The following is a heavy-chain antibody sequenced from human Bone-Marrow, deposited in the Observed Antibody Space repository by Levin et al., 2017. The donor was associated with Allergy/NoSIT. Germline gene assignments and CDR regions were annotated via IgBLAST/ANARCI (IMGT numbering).Heavy chain of an antibody. CDR1: GFTFSSYA. J-gene: IGHJ4*02. Sequence: LSLTCAASGFTFSSYAMHWVRQAPGKGLEWVAVISDDGRNKNYADSVKGRFTISRDNSKNTLYLQMNSLRAEDTAVYYCARVRYYDSAANRGFDYWGQGTLVTVSS. CDR2: ISDDGRNK. D-gene: IGHD3-22*01. CDR3: ARVRYYDSAANRGFDY. V-gene: IGHV3-30*04.